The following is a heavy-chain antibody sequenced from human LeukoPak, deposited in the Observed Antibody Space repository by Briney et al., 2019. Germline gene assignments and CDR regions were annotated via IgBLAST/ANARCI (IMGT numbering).Heavy chain of an antibody. Sequence: ASVTVSCKASGNTFIGYWIHWVRQAPGQGLEWMGAINPRGDATIGAQKFQGRVTTTRDTSTSTVYIELSSLRSEDTAVYYCARGWFNCGGDCYWFLGNYYYGMDVWGQGTTVTVSS. CDR3: ARGWFNCGGDCYWFLGNYYYGMDV. CDR2: INPRGDAT. CDR1: GNTFIGYW. V-gene: IGHV1-46*01. D-gene: IGHD2-21*02. J-gene: IGHJ6*02.